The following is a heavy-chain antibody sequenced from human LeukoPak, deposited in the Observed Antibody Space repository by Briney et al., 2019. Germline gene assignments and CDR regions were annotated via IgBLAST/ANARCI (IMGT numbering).Heavy chain of an antibody. CDR2: IYYSGST. D-gene: IGHD3-22*01. J-gene: IGHJ3*02. V-gene: IGHV4-61*01. CDR1: GGSISSNSYY. Sequence: SETLSLTCAVSGGSISSNSYYWSWIRQPPGKGLEWIGYIYYSGSTNYNPSLKSRVTISVDTSKNQFSLKLSSVTAADTAVYYCASSLNYYDSSGYYSGPFDIWGQGTMVTVSS. CDR3: ASSLNYYDSSGYYSGPFDI.